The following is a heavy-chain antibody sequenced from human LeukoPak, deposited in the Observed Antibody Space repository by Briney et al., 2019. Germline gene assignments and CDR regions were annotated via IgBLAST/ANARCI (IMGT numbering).Heavy chain of an antibody. CDR2: MNPNSGNT. J-gene: IGHJ5*02. D-gene: IGHD6-13*01. Sequence: ASVKVSCKASGYTFTSYDINWVRQATGQGLEWMGWMNPNSGNTGYAQKFQGRVTITRNTSISTAYMELSSLRSEDTAVYYCARSDRHSSSWYLNWFDPWGQGTLVTVSS. CDR3: ARSDRHSSSWYLNWFDP. CDR1: GYTFTSYD. V-gene: IGHV1-8*03.